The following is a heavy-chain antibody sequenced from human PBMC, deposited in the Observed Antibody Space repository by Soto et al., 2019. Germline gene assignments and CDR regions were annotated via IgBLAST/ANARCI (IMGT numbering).Heavy chain of an antibody. Sequence: QVQLQESGPGLVKPSETLSLTCTVSGGSISSSYWSWIRQPPGKGLEWMGYIYYSGSTNYNPSLKSRDTISVDTSKNQFALKLSPVTAADTAVYYCASGGSSGWSRYFDLWGRGTLVTVSS. CDR1: GGSISSSY. V-gene: IGHV4-59*01. D-gene: IGHD6-19*01. CDR2: IYYSGST. J-gene: IGHJ2*01. CDR3: ASGGSSGWSRYFDL.